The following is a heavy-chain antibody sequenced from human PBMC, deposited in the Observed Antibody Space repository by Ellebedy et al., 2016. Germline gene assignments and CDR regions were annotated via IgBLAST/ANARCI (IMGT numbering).Heavy chain of an antibody. V-gene: IGHV3-23*01. D-gene: IGHD1-26*01. CDR3: AKMGYSGSHYVYAFDI. J-gene: IGHJ3*02. CDR2: ISGSGGST. Sequence: GESLKISXAASGFTFSSYAMSWVRQAPGKGLEWVSAISGSGGSTYYADSVKGRFTISRDNSKNTLYLQMNSLRAEDTAVYYCAKMGYSGSHYVYAFDIWGQGTMVTVSS. CDR1: GFTFSSYA.